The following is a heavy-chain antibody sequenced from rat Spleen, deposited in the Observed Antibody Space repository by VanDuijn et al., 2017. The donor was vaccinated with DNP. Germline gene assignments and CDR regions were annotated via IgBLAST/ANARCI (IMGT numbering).Heavy chain of an antibody. Sequence: EVQLVESGGGLVQPGRSVKLSCAASGFTFSNYDMAWVRQAPEKGLEWVATITSDGGSTYYRDTVKGRVSITRDNAKSTLYLQMNSLRSEDMATYYCARPTTGAWGQGTSVTVSS. CDR3: ARPTTGA. D-gene: IGHD1-6*01. CDR2: ITSDGGST. CDR1: GFTFSNYD. J-gene: IGHJ4*01. V-gene: IGHV5-22*01.